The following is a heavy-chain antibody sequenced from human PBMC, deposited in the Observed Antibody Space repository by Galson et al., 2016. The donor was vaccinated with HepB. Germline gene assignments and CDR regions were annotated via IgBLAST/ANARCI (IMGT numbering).Heavy chain of an antibody. CDR3: ASCMGWYGMCAFEI. CDR2: IYSDGNT. D-gene: IGHD6-13*01. CDR1: GFTVSGSY. Sequence: SLRLSCAVSGFTVSGSYMSWVRQAPGKGLEWVTVIYSDGNTKYADSVKGRFIISRDNSKNTLYLQMNSLRAEDTAVYYCASCMGWYGMCAFEIWGQGTMVTVSS. J-gene: IGHJ3*02. V-gene: IGHV3-66*01.